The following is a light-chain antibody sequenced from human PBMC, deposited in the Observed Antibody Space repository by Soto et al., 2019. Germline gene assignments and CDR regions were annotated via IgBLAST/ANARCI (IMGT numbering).Light chain of an antibody. J-gene: IGKJ1*01. CDR1: QSVNSIY. V-gene: IGKV3-20*01. CDR3: QQLSNSQSQWT. Sequence: ELVLTQSPGTLSLSPGERATLSCRASQSVNSIYSAWYQQKPGQPPRLLIYGASTRATGIPDRFSGSGSGTDFSLTISRVEPEDFAVHYCQQLSNSQSQWTFGQGTKVDTK. CDR2: GAS.